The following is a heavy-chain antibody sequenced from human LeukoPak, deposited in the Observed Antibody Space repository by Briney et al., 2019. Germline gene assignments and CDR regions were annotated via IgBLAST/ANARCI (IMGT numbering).Heavy chain of an antibody. CDR3: ARGEERDYYYYYGMDV. CDR1: GYTFIGFY. Sequence: GASVKVSCKASGYTFIGFYMHWVRQAPGQGLEWMGWINPNSGDTKSPQKFQGRVTMTRDTSISTAYMELSRLTSDDTAVHYCARGEERDYYYYYGMDVWGQGTTVTVSS. CDR2: INPNSGDT. V-gene: IGHV1-2*02. J-gene: IGHJ6*02.